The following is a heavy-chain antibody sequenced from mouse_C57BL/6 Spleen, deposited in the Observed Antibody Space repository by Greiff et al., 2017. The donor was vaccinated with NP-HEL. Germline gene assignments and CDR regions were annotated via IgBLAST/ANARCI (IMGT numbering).Heavy chain of an antibody. Sequence: QVQLQQPGTELVKPGASVKLSCKASGYTFTSYWMHWVKQRPGQGLEWIGNINPSNGGTNYNEKFKSKATLTVDKSSSTAYVQLSSLTSEDSAVYYCAREETTVVPYYSAMDYWGQGTSVTVSS. D-gene: IGHD1-1*01. CDR1: GYTFTSYW. V-gene: IGHV1-53*01. CDR3: AREETTVVPYYSAMDY. CDR2: INPSNGGT. J-gene: IGHJ4*01.